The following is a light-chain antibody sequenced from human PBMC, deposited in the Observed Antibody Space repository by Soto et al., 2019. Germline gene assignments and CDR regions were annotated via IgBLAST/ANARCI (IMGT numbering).Light chain of an antibody. CDR1: QGIRNY. Sequence: DIQLTQSPAFLSASVADRATIAGGARQGIRNYLARDQQKPGRAATRLIYIASILQTGVPSRFSGSQSGTEFTLTNPSLQPEDFATYCRQQVNNYASTFGQGTRL. J-gene: IGKJ5*01. CDR3: QQVNNYAST. CDR2: IAS. V-gene: IGKV1-9*01.